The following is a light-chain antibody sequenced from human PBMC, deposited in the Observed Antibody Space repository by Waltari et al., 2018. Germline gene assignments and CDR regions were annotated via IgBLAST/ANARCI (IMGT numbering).Light chain of an antibody. V-gene: IGLV1-40*01. Sequence: QSVLTQPPSVAGAPGQRATISCTWISPTMGARDSLHWYQQLPGTAPKLLTYDNNNRPPGVPDRFSGSKSGTSASLAITGLQAEDEADYYCQSYDSSLSVVFGGGTKLTVL. CDR2: DNN. CDR1: SPTMGARDS. CDR3: QSYDSSLSVV. J-gene: IGLJ2*01.